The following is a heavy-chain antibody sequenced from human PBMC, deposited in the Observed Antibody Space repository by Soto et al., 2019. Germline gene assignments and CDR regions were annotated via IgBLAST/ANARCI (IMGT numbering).Heavy chain of an antibody. J-gene: IGHJ6*02. D-gene: IGHD3-3*01. CDR3: ARVGYYDFWSGYYTLGYYYYGMDV. CDR2: ISSSGSTI. Sequence: SGGSLRLSCAASGFTFSDYYMSWIRQAPGKGLEWVSYISSSGSTIYYADSVKGRFTISRDNAKNSLYLQMNSLRAEDTAVYYCARVGYYDFWSGYYTLGYYYYGMDVWGQGTTVTVSS. CDR1: GFTFSDYY. V-gene: IGHV3-11*01.